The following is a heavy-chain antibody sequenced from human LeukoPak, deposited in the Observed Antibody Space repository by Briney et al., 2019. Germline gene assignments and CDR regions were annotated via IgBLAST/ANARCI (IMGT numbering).Heavy chain of an antibody. CDR1: GGSISSYY. CDR2: IYYSGST. CDR3: ARGTLAAAAGIDY. V-gene: IGHV4-59*01. D-gene: IGHD6-13*01. J-gene: IGHJ4*02. Sequence: SETLSLTCTVSGGSISSYYWSWIRQPPGKGLEWIGYIYYSGSTNYNPSLKSRVTISVDTSKNQFSLKLSSVTAADTAVYYCARGTLAAAAGIDYWGQGTLVTVSS.